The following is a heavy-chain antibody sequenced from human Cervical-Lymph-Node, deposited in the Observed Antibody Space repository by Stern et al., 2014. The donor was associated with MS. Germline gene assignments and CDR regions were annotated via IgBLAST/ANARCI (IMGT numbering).Heavy chain of an antibody. Sequence: VQLVESGGGVVQPGRSLRLSCAASGFTFSSYGMHWVRQAPGKGLEWVAVIWYDGSNKYYAESVKVRFTITRDNSKNTLYLQMNSLRAEDTAVYYCARSSSPSPYYYYGMDVWGQGTTVTVSS. CDR2: IWYDGSNK. V-gene: IGHV3-33*01. J-gene: IGHJ6*02. CDR3: ARSSSPSPYYYYGMDV. CDR1: GFTFSSYG. D-gene: IGHD6-13*01.